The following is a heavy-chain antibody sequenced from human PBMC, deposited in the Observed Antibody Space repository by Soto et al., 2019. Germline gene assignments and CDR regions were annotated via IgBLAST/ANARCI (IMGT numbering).Heavy chain of an antibody. D-gene: IGHD6-19*01. V-gene: IGHV1-18*01. CDR3: ARGRGYSSGWYPRYFQH. CDR2: ISGYNGNT. Sequence: ASVKVSCKASGYTFTSYGISWVRQAPGQGPEWMGWISGYNGNTNYAQKLQGRVTMTTDTSTSTAYMELRSLRSDDTAVYYCARGRGYSSGWYPRYFQHWGQGTLVTVSS. J-gene: IGHJ1*01. CDR1: GYTFTSYG.